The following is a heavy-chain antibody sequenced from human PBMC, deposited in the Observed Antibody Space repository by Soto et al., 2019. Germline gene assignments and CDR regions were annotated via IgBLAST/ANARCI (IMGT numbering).Heavy chain of an antibody. CDR1: GYTFTSYA. Sequence: QVQLVQSGAEVKKPGASVKVSCKASGYTFTSYAMHWVRQAPGQRLEWMGWINAGNGNTKYSQKFQGRVTITRDTSASTAYMELSSLRSEDTAVYYCARVMTTVTYAAFDYWGQGTLVTVSS. CDR2: INAGNGNT. J-gene: IGHJ4*02. V-gene: IGHV1-3*01. D-gene: IGHD4-17*01. CDR3: ARVMTTVTYAAFDY.